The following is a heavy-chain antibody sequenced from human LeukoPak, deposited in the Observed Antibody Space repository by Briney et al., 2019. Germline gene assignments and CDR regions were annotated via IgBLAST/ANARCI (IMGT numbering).Heavy chain of an antibody. Sequence: GGSLRLSCAASGFTFSSYSMNWVRQAPGKGLEWVSSISSSSSYIYYADSVKGRFTISRDNAKNSLYLQMNSLRAEDTAVYYCARASFHYGSRFQHWGQGTLVTVSS. J-gene: IGHJ1*01. CDR1: GFTFSSYS. CDR3: ARASFHYGSRFQH. CDR2: ISSSSSYI. D-gene: IGHD3-10*01. V-gene: IGHV3-21*01.